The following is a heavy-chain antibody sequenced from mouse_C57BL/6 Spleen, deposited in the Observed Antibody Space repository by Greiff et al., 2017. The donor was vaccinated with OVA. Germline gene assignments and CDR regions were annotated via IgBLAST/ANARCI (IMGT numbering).Heavy chain of an antibody. CDR3: ARGAPYYYGSSSFAY. D-gene: IGHD1-1*01. V-gene: IGHV1-9*01. Sequence: QVQLQQFGAELMKPGASVKLSCKATGYTFTGYWIEWVKQRPGHGLEWIGEILPGSGSTNYNEKFKGKATFTADTSSNTAYMQLSSLTTEDSAIYYCARGAPYYYGSSSFAYWGQGTLVTVSA. CDR2: ILPGSGST. CDR1: GYTFTGYW. J-gene: IGHJ3*01.